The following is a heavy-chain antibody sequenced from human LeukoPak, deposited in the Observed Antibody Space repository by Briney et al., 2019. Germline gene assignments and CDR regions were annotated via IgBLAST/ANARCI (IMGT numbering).Heavy chain of an antibody. J-gene: IGHJ4*02. D-gene: IGHD3-9*01. CDR3: ARGYYVILTGYGGVTHYDY. CDR2: IYNSGST. Sequence: SETLSLXCTVSGGSISSSSYYWSWIRQPPVKGLECIGYIYNSGSTNYNPSLKSRVTISVDTSKNQFSLKLSSVTAADTAVYYCARGYYVILTGYGGVTHYDYWGQGTLVTVSS. CDR1: GGSISSSSYY. V-gene: IGHV4-61*01.